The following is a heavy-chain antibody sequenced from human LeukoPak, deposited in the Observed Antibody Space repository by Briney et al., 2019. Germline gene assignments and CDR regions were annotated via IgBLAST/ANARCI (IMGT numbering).Heavy chain of an antibody. CDR1: GFTVSSNY. D-gene: IGHD1/OR15-1a*01. CDR2: IYSGGST. CDR3: ARVLEHRYDALDI. V-gene: IGHV3-53*01. Sequence: GGSLRLSCAASGFTVSSNYMSWVRQAPGKGLEWVSVIYSGGSTYYADSVKGRFTISRDNSKNTLYLQMNSLRAEDTAVYYCARVLEHRYDALDIWGQGTMVTVSS. J-gene: IGHJ3*02.